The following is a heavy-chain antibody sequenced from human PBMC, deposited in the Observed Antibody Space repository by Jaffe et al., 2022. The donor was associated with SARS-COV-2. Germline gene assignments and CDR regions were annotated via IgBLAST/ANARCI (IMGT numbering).Heavy chain of an antibody. CDR2: IDRDGTES. Sequence: EVQLVESGGGLVQPGESLRLSCAASGFTFTTYWMTWVRQAPGKGLEWVASIDRDGTESFYVDSMRGRVAISRDNSNNSLFLQMNSLRAEDTAVYYCAKETLARRGLRSFYHYMDVWGRGTTVTVSS. V-gene: IGHV3-7*01. J-gene: IGHJ6*03. CDR1: GFTFTTYW. D-gene: IGHD3-10*01. CDR3: AKETLARRGLRSFYHYMDV.